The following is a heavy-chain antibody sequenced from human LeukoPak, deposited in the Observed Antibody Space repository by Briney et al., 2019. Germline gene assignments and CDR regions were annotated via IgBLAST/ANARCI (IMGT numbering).Heavy chain of an antibody. CDR1: GGSFSGYY. Sequence: SETLSLTCAVYGGSFSGYYWSWIRQPPGKGLEWIGEINHSGSTNYNPSLKSRVTISVDTSENQFSLKLSSVTAADTAVYYCARGDIVVVPAARGYYYYGMDVWGQGTTVTVSS. CDR3: ARGDIVVVPAARGYYYYGMDV. CDR2: INHSGST. V-gene: IGHV4-34*01. D-gene: IGHD2-2*01. J-gene: IGHJ6*02.